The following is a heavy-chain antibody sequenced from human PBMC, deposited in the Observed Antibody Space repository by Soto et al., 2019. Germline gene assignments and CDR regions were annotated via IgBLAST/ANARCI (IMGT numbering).Heavy chain of an antibody. D-gene: IGHD6-13*01. CDR2: ISAYNGNT. Sequence: QVQLVQSGAEVKKPGASVKVSCKASGYTFTSYGISWVRQAPGQGLEWMGWISAYNGNTNYAQKLQGRVTMTTDTSTRAAYKELSGLQSDDTAVQYATTGSSSSCHDYWGQGTLVTVSS. V-gene: IGHV1-18*01. CDR3: TTGSSSSCHDY. J-gene: IGHJ4*02. CDR1: GYTFTSYG.